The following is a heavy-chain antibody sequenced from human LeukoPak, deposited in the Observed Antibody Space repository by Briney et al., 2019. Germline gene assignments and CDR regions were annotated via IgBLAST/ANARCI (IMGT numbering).Heavy chain of an antibody. V-gene: IGHV1-2*06. Sequence: WASVKVSCKASGYTFTGYYMHWVRQAPGQGLEWMGRINPNSGGTNYAQKFQGRVTMTRDTSISTAYMELSRLRSDDTAVYYCAREGLRSNWFDPWGQGTLVTVSS. CDR3: AREGLRSNWFDP. CDR1: GYTFTGYY. J-gene: IGHJ5*02. D-gene: IGHD5-12*01. CDR2: INPNSGGT.